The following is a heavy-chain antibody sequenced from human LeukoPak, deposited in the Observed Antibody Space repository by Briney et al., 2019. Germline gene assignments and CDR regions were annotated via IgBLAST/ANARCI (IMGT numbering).Heavy chain of an antibody. Sequence: GASVKVSCTASGYTFTNYGVSWVRQAPGQGLEWMGWNSAYNGYTNYAQKFQFRVTMTTDTSTSTAYMELRSLTSDDTAVYYCARDKAVTTELTQYFQHWGQGTLVTVSS. CDR3: ARDKAVTTELTQYFQH. J-gene: IGHJ1*01. CDR2: NSAYNGYT. CDR1: GYTFTNYG. D-gene: IGHD4-11*01. V-gene: IGHV1-18*01.